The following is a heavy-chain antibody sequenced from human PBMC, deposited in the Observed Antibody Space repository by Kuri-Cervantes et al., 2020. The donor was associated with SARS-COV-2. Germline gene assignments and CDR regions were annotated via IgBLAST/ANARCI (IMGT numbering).Heavy chain of an antibody. D-gene: IGHD4-11*01. CDR3: AISRMTTDAFDI. V-gene: IGHV1-69*04. J-gene: IGHJ3*02. CDR2: IIPILGIA. Sequence: SVKVSCKASGGTFSSYAISWVRQAPGQGLEWMGRIIPILGIANYAQKFQGRVTITADKSTSTAYMELSSLRSEDTAVYYCAISRMTTDAFDIWGQGTMVTVSS. CDR1: GGTFSSYA.